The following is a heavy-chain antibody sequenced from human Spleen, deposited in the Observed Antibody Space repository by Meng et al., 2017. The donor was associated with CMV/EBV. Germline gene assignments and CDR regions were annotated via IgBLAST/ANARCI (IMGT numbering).Heavy chain of an antibody. CDR3: AKGTYGDYWYGMDV. D-gene: IGHD4-17*01. CDR2: IYTAATRT. CDR1: GFTFDDYA. J-gene: IGHJ6*02. Sequence: GGSLRPSCAASGFTFDDYAMHWFRQAPGKGLEWVPVIYTAATRTYYADSVKGRFTISRDDSKNMVFLRMDSLRVEDTAVYYCAKGTYGDYWYGMDVWGQGTTVTVSS. V-gene: IGHV3-23*03.